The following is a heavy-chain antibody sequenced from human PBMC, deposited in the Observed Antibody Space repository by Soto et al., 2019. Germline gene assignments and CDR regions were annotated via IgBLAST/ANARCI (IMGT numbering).Heavy chain of an antibody. D-gene: IGHD5-12*01. CDR2: ISTTSTYT. CDR3: ARDRGGYDSTVDV. CDR1: GFTFSDYY. J-gene: IGHJ6*02. V-gene: IGHV3-11*05. Sequence: GGSLRLSCAASGFTFSDYYMSWIRQAPGKGLEWISYISTTSTYTNYADSVRGRFTISRDNAKNSLYLQMNSLRADDAAVYYCARDRGGYDSTVDVWGQGTTVTVSS.